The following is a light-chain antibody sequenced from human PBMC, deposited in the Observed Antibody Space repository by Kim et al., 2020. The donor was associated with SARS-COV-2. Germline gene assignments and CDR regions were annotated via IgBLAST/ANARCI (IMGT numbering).Light chain of an antibody. V-gene: IGLV3-21*04. CDR2: YNS. CDR1: DMASKS. Sequence: APGQTATITCGGNDMASKSVHWDQQNPGQAPVLVIYYNSDRPSGIPGRFSGSNSGNTATLTITGVEAGDEADYYCQVWDSSTDHRVFGGGTQLTVL. J-gene: IGLJ3*02. CDR3: QVWDSSTDHRV.